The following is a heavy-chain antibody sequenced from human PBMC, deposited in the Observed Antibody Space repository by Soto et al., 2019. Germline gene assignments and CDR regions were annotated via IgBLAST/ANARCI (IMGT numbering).Heavy chain of an antibody. CDR2: ISGSGGST. CDR3: AKDLIVATIGLYGAFDY. CDR1: GFTFSSYA. J-gene: IGHJ4*02. D-gene: IGHD5-12*01. V-gene: IGHV3-23*01. Sequence: GGSLRLSCAASGFTFSSYAMSWVRQAPGKGLEWVSGISGSGGSTYHADSVKGRFTISRDNSKNTLYLQMNSLRAEDTAVYYCAKDLIVATIGLYGAFDYWGQGTLVTVSS.